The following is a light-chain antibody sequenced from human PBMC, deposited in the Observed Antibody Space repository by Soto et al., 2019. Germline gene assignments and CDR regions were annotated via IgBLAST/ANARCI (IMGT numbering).Light chain of an antibody. CDR3: HHYNNWPQT. Sequence: EIVMTQSPTTLSVSPGERATLSCTASQSVSTNLAWYQQNPGQAPRLLIYGASTRATGIPARFSGSGSGTEFTLTISSLQSEDFAVYFCHHYNNWPQTFGQGTKVEIK. J-gene: IGKJ1*01. V-gene: IGKV3-15*01. CDR2: GAS. CDR1: QSVSTN.